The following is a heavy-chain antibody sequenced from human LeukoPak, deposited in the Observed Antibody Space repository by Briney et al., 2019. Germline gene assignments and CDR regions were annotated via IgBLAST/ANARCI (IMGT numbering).Heavy chain of an antibody. Sequence: PSETLSLTCTVSGDSISSGYSYWSWIRQPPGKGLEWIGYIYSSGNTYYNPSLKSLITMSVDTSKNQFSLKLSSVTAADTAVYYCARSGEMATTIDYWGQGTLVTVSS. CDR2: IYSSGNT. CDR3: ARSGEMATTIDY. CDR1: GDSISSGYSY. V-gene: IGHV4-30-4*01. J-gene: IGHJ4*02. D-gene: IGHD5-24*01.